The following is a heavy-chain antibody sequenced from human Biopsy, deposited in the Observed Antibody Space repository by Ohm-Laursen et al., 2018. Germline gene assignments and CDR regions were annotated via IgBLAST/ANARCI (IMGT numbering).Heavy chain of an antibody. J-gene: IGHJ3*01. D-gene: IGHD3-16*02. CDR3: AHVVITYGGIIALDAFDV. CDR1: GFSLSSHGVG. Sequence: TQTLTLTFIFSGFSLSSHGVGVGWIRQPPGEALEWLAIVFWDNDKRYSPSLWSRLNIWKDASKNRVVLTLTDMDPVDTATYYCAHVVITYGGIIALDAFDVWGQGSMVIVSS. CDR2: VFWDNDK. V-gene: IGHV2-5*02.